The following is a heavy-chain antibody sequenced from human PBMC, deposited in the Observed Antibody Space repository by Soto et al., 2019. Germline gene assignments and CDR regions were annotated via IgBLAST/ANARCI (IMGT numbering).Heavy chain of an antibody. CDR2: ITSDTXXX. J-gene: IGHJ4*02. V-gene: IGHV3-48*01. Sequence: EVQLVESGGGLVQPGGSLRLSCAASGFPFSIYSMNXXXXXXXKGLELSSYITSDTXXXXXAXXVKGRFTISRDNAKXXXXXXXXXXXXXXXXXXXXXXXXXXXXXYWGQGTVVTVSS. CDR3: XXXXXXXXXY. CDR1: GFPFSIYS.